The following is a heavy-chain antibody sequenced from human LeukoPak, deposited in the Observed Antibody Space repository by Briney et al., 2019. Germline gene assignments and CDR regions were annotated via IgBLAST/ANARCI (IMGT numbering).Heavy chain of an antibody. CDR3: ARVPPPEIVGATVYFDY. CDR2: IRAYNGNT. Sequence: ASVKVSYKASGYTFTSYGISWVRQAPGQGLEWMGWIRAYNGNTNYAQKLQGRVTMTTDTSTSTAYMELRSLRSDDTAVYYCARVPPPEIVGATVYFDYWGQGTLVTVSS. J-gene: IGHJ4*02. V-gene: IGHV1-18*01. D-gene: IGHD1-26*01. CDR1: GYTFTSYG.